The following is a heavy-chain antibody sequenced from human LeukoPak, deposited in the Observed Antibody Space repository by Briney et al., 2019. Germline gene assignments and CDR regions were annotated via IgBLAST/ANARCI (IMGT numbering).Heavy chain of an antibody. CDR1: GGSISNYY. V-gene: IGHV4-59*08. CDR3: ARHDYGDYPFDY. J-gene: IGHJ4*02. D-gene: IGHD4-17*01. Sequence: SETLSLTCTVSGGSISNYYWSWIRQPPGKGLEWIGYIYYSGSTNYNPSLKSRVTISVDTSKNQFSLKLSSVTAADTAVYYCARHDYGDYPFDYWGQGTLVTVSS. CDR2: IYYSGST.